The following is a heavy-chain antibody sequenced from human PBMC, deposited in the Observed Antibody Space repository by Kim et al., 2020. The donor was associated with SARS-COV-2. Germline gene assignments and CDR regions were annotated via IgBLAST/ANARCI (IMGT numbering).Heavy chain of an antibody. D-gene: IGHD3-10*01. J-gene: IGHJ4*02. CDR3: ARGGTVYGSGSYYDY. CDR2: ISSNGGST. Sequence: GGSLRLSCAASGFTFSSYAMHWVRQAPGKGLEYVSAISSNGGSTYYADSVKGRFTISRDNSKNTLYLQMGSLRAEDMAVYYCARGGTVYGSGSYYDYWGQGTLVTVSS. CDR1: GFTFSSYA. V-gene: IGHV3-64*02.